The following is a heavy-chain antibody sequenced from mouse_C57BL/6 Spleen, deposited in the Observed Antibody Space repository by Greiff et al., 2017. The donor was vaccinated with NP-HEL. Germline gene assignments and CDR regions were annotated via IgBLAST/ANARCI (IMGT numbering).Heavy chain of an antibody. CDR3: ARKRLYSYAMDY. V-gene: IGHV1-64*01. CDR1: GYTFTSYW. D-gene: IGHD2-12*01. Sequence: QVQLQQPGAELVKPGASVKLSCKASGYTFTSYWMHWVKQRPGQGLEWIGMIHPNSGSTNYNEKFKSKATLTVDKSSSTAYMQLSSLTSEDSAVYYCARKRLYSYAMDYWGQGTSVTVSS. J-gene: IGHJ4*01. CDR2: IHPNSGST.